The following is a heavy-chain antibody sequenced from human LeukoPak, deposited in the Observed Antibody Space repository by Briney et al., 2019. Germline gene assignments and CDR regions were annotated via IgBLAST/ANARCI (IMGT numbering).Heavy chain of an antibody. CDR1: GGSINTYY. V-gene: IGHV4-4*07. CDR3: ASPEGY. D-gene: IGHD1-14*01. J-gene: IGHJ4*02. CDR2: IYASGTT. Sequence: ETLSLTCTVSGGSINTYYWSWIRQPAGKGLEWIGRIYASGTTNYNPSLKSRVTMSVDTSKNQFSLKLTSVTAADTAVYYCASPEGYWGQGTLVTVSS.